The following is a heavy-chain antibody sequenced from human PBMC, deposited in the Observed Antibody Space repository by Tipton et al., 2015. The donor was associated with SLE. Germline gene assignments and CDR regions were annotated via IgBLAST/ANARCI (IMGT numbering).Heavy chain of an antibody. CDR2: IHYSGTT. V-gene: IGHV4-59*11. J-gene: IGHJ3*02. Sequence: TLSLTCTVSGGSITNHYWNWIRQPPGKGLEWIGYIHYSGTTHDNPSLKSRVTMSVDMSKNQFSLRLTSVTAADTAVYFCARLKIAALDTFDIWGQGTLVAVSS. CDR3: ARLKIAALDTFDI. CDR1: GGSITNHY. D-gene: IGHD6-6*01.